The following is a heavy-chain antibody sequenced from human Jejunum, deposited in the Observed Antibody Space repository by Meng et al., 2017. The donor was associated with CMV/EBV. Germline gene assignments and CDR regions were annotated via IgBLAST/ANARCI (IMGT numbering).Heavy chain of an antibody. Sequence: ESLKISFRASGFTFSRYWMTWVRQAPGKGLEWVANIKQDGGTIYYVDSVKGRFTTSRDNAKNSLYLQMNSLRVEDTAVYYCARIGYSSSSLDYWGQGTLVTVSS. J-gene: IGHJ4*02. CDR2: IKQDGGTI. V-gene: IGHV3-7*01. CDR3: ARIGYSSSSLDY. CDR1: GFTFSRYW. D-gene: IGHD6-13*01.